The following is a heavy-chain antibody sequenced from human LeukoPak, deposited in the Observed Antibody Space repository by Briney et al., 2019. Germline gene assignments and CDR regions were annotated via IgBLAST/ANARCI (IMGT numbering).Heavy chain of an antibody. Sequence: PGGSLRLSCAASGFTFDDYGMSWVRQAPGNGLEWVSGINWNGDNTNYADSLKGRFTISRDNAKNSLYLQMNSLRAEDTALYYCARGSTHYDVLTGYHYYFDYWGQGTLVTVSS. CDR1: GFTFDDYG. D-gene: IGHD3-9*01. J-gene: IGHJ4*02. V-gene: IGHV3-20*04. CDR2: INWNGDNT. CDR3: ARGSTHYDVLTGYHYYFDY.